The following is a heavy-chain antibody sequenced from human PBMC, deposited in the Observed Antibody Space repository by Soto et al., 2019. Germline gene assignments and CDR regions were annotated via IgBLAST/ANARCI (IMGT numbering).Heavy chain of an antibody. J-gene: IGHJ6*02. CDR1: GFTFSSYG. V-gene: IGHV3-30*18. Sequence: GGSLRLSCAASGFTFSSYGMHWVRQAPGKGLEWVAVISYDGSNKYYADSVKGRFTISRDNSKNTLYLQMNSLGAEDTAVYYCAKEVMLELFVRSMDVWGQGTTVTVSS. D-gene: IGHD1-7*01. CDR3: AKEVMLELFVRSMDV. CDR2: ISYDGSNK.